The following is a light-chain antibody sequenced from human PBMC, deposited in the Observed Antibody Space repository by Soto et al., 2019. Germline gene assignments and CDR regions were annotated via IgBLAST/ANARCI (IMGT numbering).Light chain of an antibody. Sequence: IQMTQSPSTLPASVGDRVTITCRASQSISNWLAWYQQKPGTAHKLLIYHASTLESGVTSRFSGSGSGTEFTLTITRMQTDDLATYYCQKYSTYSRTFGRGTKVDIK. V-gene: IGKV1-5*01. CDR2: HAS. J-gene: IGKJ4*02. CDR3: QKYSTYSRT. CDR1: QSISNW.